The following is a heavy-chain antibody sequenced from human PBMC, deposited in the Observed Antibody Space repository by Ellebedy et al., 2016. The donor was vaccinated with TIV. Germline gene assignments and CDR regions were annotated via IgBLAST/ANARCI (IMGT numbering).Heavy chain of an antibody. Sequence: GGSLRLSXAASGFTFSTYGMSWVRQAPGKGLEWVSRISGNGDSTYYADSVKGRFTISRDNPKNTLYLQMNSLRAEDTAVYYCAKDRDDDGDYVFDSWGQGILVTVSS. CDR2: ISGNGDST. J-gene: IGHJ4*02. CDR1: GFTFSTYG. CDR3: AKDRDDDGDYVFDS. V-gene: IGHV3-23*01. D-gene: IGHD4-17*01.